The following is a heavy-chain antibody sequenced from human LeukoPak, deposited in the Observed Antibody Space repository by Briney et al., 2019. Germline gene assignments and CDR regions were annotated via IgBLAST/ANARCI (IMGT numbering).Heavy chain of an antibody. V-gene: IGHV3-23*01. D-gene: IGHD2-21*02. CDR1: GFTFSSHA. Sequence: PGGSLRLSCAASGFTFSSHAMNWVRQAPGKGLEWVSGISNSGGKTYYADSVKGRSTISRDNSNNTLYLQMNSLRAEDTAVYYCAKDLEGDSDFDTRGEGAPVTASS. J-gene: IGHJ4*02. CDR2: ISNSGGKT. CDR3: AKDLEGDSDFDT.